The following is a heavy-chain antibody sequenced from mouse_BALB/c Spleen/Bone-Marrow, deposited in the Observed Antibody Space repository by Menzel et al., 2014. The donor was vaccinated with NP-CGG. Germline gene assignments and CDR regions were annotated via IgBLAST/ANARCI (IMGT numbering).Heavy chain of an antibody. CDR2: INPSTGYT. D-gene: IGHD1-1*01. V-gene: IGHV1-7*01. Sequence: VQLQQSGAELAKPGASVKMSCKASGYTFTSYWMHWVKQRPGQGLEWIGYINPSTGYTEYNQKFKDKATLTADKSSSTAYMQLISLTSDDSAVYYCARYPYYYYYGFAYWGQGTLVTVSA. J-gene: IGHJ3*01. CDR3: ARYPYYYYYGFAY. CDR1: GYTFTSYW.